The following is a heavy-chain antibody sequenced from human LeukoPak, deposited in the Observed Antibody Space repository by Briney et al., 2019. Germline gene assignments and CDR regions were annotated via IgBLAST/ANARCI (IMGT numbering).Heavy chain of an antibody. D-gene: IGHD6-19*01. CDR2: IIPIFGTA. CDR3: ARVSDSSGWPFDY. Sequence: ASVKVSCKASGGTFGSYAISWVRQAPGQGLEWMGGIIPIFGTANYAQKFQGRVTITRDTSASTAYMELSSLRSEDTAVYYCARVSDSSGWPFDYWGQGTLVTVSS. CDR1: GGTFGSYA. J-gene: IGHJ4*02. V-gene: IGHV1-69*05.